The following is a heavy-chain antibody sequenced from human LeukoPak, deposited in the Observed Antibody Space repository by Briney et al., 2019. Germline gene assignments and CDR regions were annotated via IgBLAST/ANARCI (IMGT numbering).Heavy chain of an antibody. CDR1: GFTFSSYS. CDR3: AKNLGGDYVYYYYYMDV. V-gene: IGHV3-21*04. D-gene: IGHD4-17*01. Sequence: GGSLRLSCAASGFTFSSYSMNWVRQAPGKGLEWVSSISSSSSYIYYADSVKGRFTISRDNSKNTLYLQMNSLRAEDTAVYYCAKNLGGDYVYYYYYMDVWGKGTTVTVSS. J-gene: IGHJ6*03. CDR2: ISSSSSYI.